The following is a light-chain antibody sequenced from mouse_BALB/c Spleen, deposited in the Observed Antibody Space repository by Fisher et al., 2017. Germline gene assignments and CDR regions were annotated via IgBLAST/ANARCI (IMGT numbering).Light chain of an antibody. CDR1: SSVSY. CDR2: STS. V-gene: IGKV4-80*01. J-gene: IGKJ1*01. Sequence: IVMTQTTAIMSASPGEKVTMTCSASSSVSYMHWYQQKSGTSPKLLIYSTSNLASGVPSRFSGSGSGTFYSLTISSVEAEDAADYYCHQWSSYRTFGGGTKLEIK. CDR3: HQWSSYRT.